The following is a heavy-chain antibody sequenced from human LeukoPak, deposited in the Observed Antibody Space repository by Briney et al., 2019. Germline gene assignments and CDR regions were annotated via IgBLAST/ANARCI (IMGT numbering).Heavy chain of an antibody. V-gene: IGHV1-46*02. CDR1: GDTFNNYY. J-gene: IGHJ6*03. CDR2: INPSATST. CDR3: ARGIAAAEYYYYYYMDV. Sequence: ASVKVSCKASGDTFNNYYVNWVRQAPGQGLEWMGIINPSATSTNDAQGFQDRLTMTRDTSTSTVYMELSSLRSEDTAVYYCARGIAAAEYYYYYYMDVWGKGTTVTVSS. D-gene: IGHD6-13*01.